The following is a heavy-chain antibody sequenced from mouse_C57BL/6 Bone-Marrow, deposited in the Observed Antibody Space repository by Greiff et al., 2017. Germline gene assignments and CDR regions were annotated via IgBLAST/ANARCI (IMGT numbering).Heavy chain of an antibody. D-gene: IGHD1-1*01. CDR1: GFTFNTYA. J-gene: IGHJ2*01. Sequence: EVQGVESGGGLVQPKGSLKLSCAASGFTFNTYAMHWVRQAPGKGLEWVARIRSKSSNYATSYADSVKDRFTISRDDSQSMLYLQMNNLKTEDTAMYYCVRGREYDGSYYFDYWGQGTTLTVSS. CDR3: VRGREYDGSYYFDY. V-gene: IGHV10-3*01. CDR2: IRSKSSNYAT.